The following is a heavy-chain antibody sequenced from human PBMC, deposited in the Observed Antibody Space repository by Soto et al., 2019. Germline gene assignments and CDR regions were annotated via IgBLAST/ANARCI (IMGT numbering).Heavy chain of an antibody. Sequence: QVQLVQSGAEVKKPGASVKVSCKASGYTFNNYGISWVRQARGQGLEWMVWISGYNGDTDYAHNFKGRLTMTTDTSTSTAYMEPRSLTSDDTAVFFCARDSGNFGVWPYFFDRWGQGALITVSS. CDR2: ISGYNGDT. CDR1: GYTFNNYG. V-gene: IGHV1-18*01. CDR3: ARDSGNFGVWPYFFDR. J-gene: IGHJ4*02. D-gene: IGHD4-17*01.